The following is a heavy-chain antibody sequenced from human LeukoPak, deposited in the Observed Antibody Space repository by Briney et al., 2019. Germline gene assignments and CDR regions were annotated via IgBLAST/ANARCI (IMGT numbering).Heavy chain of an antibody. CDR1: GGSISNYY. J-gene: IGHJ6*02. Sequence: SETLSPTCTVSGGSISNYYWSWIRQSPGKGLEWIGYIYYSGTTNSNPSLKSRVTISVDTSKNQFSLQLRSVTAADTAVYYCAREDPQTTVPEGMDVWGQGTTVIVSS. CDR2: IYYSGTT. V-gene: IGHV4-59*01. D-gene: IGHD4-17*01. CDR3: AREDPQTTVPEGMDV.